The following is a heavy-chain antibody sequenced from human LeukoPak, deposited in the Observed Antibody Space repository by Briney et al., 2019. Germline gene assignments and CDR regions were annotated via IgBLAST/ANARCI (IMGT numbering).Heavy chain of an antibody. CDR1: GYTFTSYG. J-gene: IGHJ4*02. CDR2: ISAYNGNT. Sequence: AASVKVSCKASGYTFTSYGISWVRQAPGQGLEWMGWISAYNGNTNYAQKLQGRVTMTTDTSTSTAYMELRSLRSDDTAVYYCHLSYGSGALSNSPSYYFDYWGQGTLVTVSS. D-gene: IGHD3-10*01. V-gene: IGHV1-18*01. CDR3: HLSYGSGALSNSPSYYFDY.